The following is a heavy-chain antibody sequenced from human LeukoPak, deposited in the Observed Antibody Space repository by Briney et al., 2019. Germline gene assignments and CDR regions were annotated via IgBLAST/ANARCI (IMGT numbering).Heavy chain of an antibody. D-gene: IGHD6-19*01. Sequence: GGSLRLSCAASGFTFSSYAMSWVRQAPGKGLEWVSAIRGSGGSTYYADSVKGRFTISRDNSKNTLYLQMNSLRAEDTAVYYCAKGWDSSGWYYPYWGQGTLVTVSS. CDR3: AKGWDSSGWYYPY. CDR1: GFTFSSYA. V-gene: IGHV3-23*01. J-gene: IGHJ4*02. CDR2: IRGSGGST.